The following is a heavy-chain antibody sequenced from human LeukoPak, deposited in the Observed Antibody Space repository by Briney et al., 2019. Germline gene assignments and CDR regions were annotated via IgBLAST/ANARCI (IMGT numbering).Heavy chain of an antibody. Sequence: HPGGSLRLSCAASGFTFSYYWMHWVRQTPGKGLMWVSRTSADGTTTTYADSVKGRFTVSRDNAKYTLYLQMSSLRAEDMALYYCARLVGAPKYYFDYWGQGTLVTVSS. V-gene: IGHV3-74*01. CDR3: ARLVGAPKYYFDY. CDR1: GFTFSYYW. CDR2: TSADGTTT. J-gene: IGHJ4*02. D-gene: IGHD1-26*01.